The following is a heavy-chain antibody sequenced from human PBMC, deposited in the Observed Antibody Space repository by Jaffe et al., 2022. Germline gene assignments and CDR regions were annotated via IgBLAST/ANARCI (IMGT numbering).Heavy chain of an antibody. Sequence: QVQLQQWGAGLLKPSETLSLTCAVYGGSFSGYYWSWIRQPPGKGLEWIGEINHSGSTNYNPSLKSRVTISVDTSKNQFSLKLSSVTAADTAVYYCARELGHYYDILTGYFNRKWEFEFDIWGQGTMVTVSS. J-gene: IGHJ3*02. D-gene: IGHD3-9*01. V-gene: IGHV4-34*01. CDR3: ARELGHYYDILTGYFNRKWEFEFDI. CDR1: GGSFSGYY. CDR2: INHSGST.